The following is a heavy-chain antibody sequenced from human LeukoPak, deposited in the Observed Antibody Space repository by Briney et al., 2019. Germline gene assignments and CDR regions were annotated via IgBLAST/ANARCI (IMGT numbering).Heavy chain of an antibody. V-gene: IGHV6-1*01. D-gene: IGHD3-10*01. CDR2: AYYRAKWYN. J-gene: IGHJ6*02. Sequence: SQTLSLTCAISGDSVSSNSAAWNWIRPSPSRGLEWLGRAYYRAKWYNDYAVSVKSRITINPDTSKNQFSLQLNSVTPEDTAVYYCARERITMVRGVVAGYGMDVWGQGTTVTVSS. CDR1: GDSVSSNSAA. CDR3: ARERITMVRGVVAGYGMDV.